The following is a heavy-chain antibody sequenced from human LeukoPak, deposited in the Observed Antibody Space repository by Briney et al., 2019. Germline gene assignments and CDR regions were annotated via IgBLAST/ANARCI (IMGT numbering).Heavy chain of an antibody. D-gene: IGHD4-17*01. CDR2: IYYSGST. CDR3: ARHGAWGDDYGARWFDP. CDR1: GGSISSYY. J-gene: IGHJ5*02. V-gene: IGHV4-59*08. Sequence: SETLSLTCTVSGGSISSYYWSWIRQPPGKGLEWIGYIYYSGSTNYNPSLKSRVTISVDTSKNQFSLKLSSVTAADTAVYYCARHGAWGDDYGARWFDPWGQGTLVTVSS.